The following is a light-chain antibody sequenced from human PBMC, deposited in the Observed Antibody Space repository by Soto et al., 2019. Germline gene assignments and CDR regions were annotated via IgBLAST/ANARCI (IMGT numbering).Light chain of an antibody. CDR3: LQRFNWWT. V-gene: IGKV3-11*01. J-gene: IGKJ1*01. Sequence: EIVLTQSPATLSLSPGERASLFCRASQDVNIYLAWYQQKPGQAPRLLIYDASNRATGIPARFSGSGSGTDFTLTISSLETEDFAVYYCLQRFNWWTFGQGTKVE. CDR2: DAS. CDR1: QDVNIY.